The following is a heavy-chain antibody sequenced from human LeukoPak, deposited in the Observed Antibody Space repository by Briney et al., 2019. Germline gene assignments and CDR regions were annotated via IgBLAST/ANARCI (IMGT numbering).Heavy chain of an antibody. V-gene: IGHV3-21*01. D-gene: IGHD2-15*01. J-gene: IGHJ4*02. CDR3: AKDDCSGGSCPTGLLDY. CDR1: GFTFSSYS. CDR2: ISSSSSYI. Sequence: PGGSLRLSCAASGFTFSSYSMNWVRQAPGKGLEWVSSISSSSSYIYYADSVKGRFTISRDNSKNTLYLQMNSLRAEDTAVYYCAKDDCSGGSCPTGLLDYWGQGTLVTVSS.